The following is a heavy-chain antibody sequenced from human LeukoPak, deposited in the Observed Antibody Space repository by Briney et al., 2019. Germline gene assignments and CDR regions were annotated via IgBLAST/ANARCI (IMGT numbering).Heavy chain of an antibody. J-gene: IGHJ3*02. Sequence: PSETLSLTCPVSGGSISSYYWSWIRQPPGKGLEWIGYIYYSGSTNYNPSLESRVTISVDTSKNQFSLKLSSVTAADTAVYYCARRSRDGFDIWGQGTMVTVSS. CDR3: ARRSRDGFDI. CDR2: IYYSGST. V-gene: IGHV4-59*08. CDR1: GGSISSYY.